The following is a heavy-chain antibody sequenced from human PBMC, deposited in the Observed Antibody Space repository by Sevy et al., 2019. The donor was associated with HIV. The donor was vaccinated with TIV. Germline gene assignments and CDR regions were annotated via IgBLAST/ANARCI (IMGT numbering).Heavy chain of an antibody. D-gene: IGHD1-26*01. CDR2: IKTDGSDT. CDR3: ARRPTDQSGSYWFDP. J-gene: IGHJ5*02. V-gene: IGHV3-74*01. CDR1: GFTFSSYW. Sequence: GESLRLSCAASGFTFSSYWMHWVRQAPGKGLVWVSHIKTDGSDTSYADSVKDRFTISRDNTKNTLYLQMNSLRAEDTAVYYCARRPTDQSGSYWFDPWGQGTLVTVSS.